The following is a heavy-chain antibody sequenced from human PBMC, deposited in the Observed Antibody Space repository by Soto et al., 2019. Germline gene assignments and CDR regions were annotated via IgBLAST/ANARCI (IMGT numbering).Heavy chain of an antibody. D-gene: IGHD2-21*01. CDR1: GFTFRNYV. J-gene: IGHJ4*02. V-gene: IGHV3-23*01. CDR3: AKRPLAGINY. Sequence: PGGSLRLSCAASGFTFRNYVMNWVRQAPGKGLEWVSGITADGVTTSYADSVKGRFTISRDNSKNTLHLQMNSLRAEDTAIYYCAKRPLAGINYWGQGTLVTVSS. CDR2: ITADGVTT.